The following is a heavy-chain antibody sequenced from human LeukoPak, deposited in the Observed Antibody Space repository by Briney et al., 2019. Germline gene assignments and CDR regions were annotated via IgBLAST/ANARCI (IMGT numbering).Heavy chain of an antibody. J-gene: IGHJ4*02. CDR3: ARSPQRLRYFDWTHRPFDY. D-gene: IGHD3-9*01. Sequence: SETLSLTCTVSGGSISGYYWSWIRQPPGKGLEWIGYIYYSGSTNYNPSLKSRVTISVDTSKNQLSLKLSSVTAADTAVYYCARSPQRLRYFDWTHRPFDYWGQGTLVTVPS. CDR2: IYYSGST. CDR1: GGSISGYY. V-gene: IGHV4-59*01.